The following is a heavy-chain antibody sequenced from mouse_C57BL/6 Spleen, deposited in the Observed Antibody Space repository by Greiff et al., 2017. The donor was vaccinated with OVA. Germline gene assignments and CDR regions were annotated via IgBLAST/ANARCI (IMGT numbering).Heavy chain of an antibody. CDR1: GFTFSSYG. CDR2: ISSGGSYT. J-gene: IGHJ3*01. Sequence: DVKLVESGGDLVKPGGSLKLSCAASGFTFSSYGMSWVRQTPDKRLEWVATISSGGSYTYYPDSVKGRFTISRDNAKNTLYLQMSSLKSEDTAMYYCARQDDYDGFAYWGQGTLVTVSA. D-gene: IGHD2-4*01. CDR3: ARQDDYDGFAY. V-gene: IGHV5-6*02.